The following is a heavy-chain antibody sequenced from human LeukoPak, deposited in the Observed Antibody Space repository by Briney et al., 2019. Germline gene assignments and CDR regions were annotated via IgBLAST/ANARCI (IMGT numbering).Heavy chain of an antibody. CDR1: GFTFSSYW. CDR2: INGDGSTM. V-gene: IGHV3-74*01. D-gene: IGHD5-18*01. J-gene: IGHJ4*02. Sequence: LTGGSLRLSCAASGFTFSSYWMHWVRHAPGKGLEWVSRINGDGSTMNYADSVEGRFTVSRDNAKNTMYLQMNSLRAEDPAVYYCARALGYSYGYGIYWGQGSLVTVSS. CDR3: ARALGYSYGYGIY.